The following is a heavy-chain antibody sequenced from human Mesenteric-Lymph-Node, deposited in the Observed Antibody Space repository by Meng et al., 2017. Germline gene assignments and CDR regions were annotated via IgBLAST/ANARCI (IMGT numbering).Heavy chain of an antibody. V-gene: IGHV4-59*12. Sequence: GSLRLSCTVSGGSISSYYWSWIRQPPGKGLEWIGYIYYSGSTNYNPSLKSRVTISVDTSKNQFSLKLSSVTAADTAVYYCARDYGYYGMDVWGQGTTVTVSS. CDR3: ARDYGYYGMDV. CDR2: IYYSGST. CDR1: GGSISSYY. J-gene: IGHJ6*02. D-gene: IGHD3-10*01.